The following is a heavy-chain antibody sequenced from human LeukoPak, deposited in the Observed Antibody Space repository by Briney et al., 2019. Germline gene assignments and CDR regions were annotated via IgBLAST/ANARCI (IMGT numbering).Heavy chain of an antibody. Sequence: GGSLRLSCVASGFNFRNSWMTWVRQAPGKGLEWVANIKQDGTKAYYADSVKGRFTISRDNAKNSLYLQMNSLRVEDTAVYYCATAEYTVALDYWGQGTLITVSS. CDR3: ATAEYTVALDY. J-gene: IGHJ4*02. CDR1: GFNFRNSW. D-gene: IGHD5-12*01. V-gene: IGHV3-7*01. CDR2: IKQDGTKA.